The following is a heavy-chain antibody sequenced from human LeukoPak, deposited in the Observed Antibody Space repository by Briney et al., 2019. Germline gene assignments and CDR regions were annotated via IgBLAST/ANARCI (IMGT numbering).Heavy chain of an antibody. D-gene: IGHD3-10*01. CDR2: INHSGST. Sequence: SETLSLTCAVYGGSFSGYYWSWIRQPPGKGLEWIGEINHSGSTNYNPSLKSRVTISVDTSKNQSSLKLSSVTAADTAVYYCARAGWFGEFAFDYWGQGTLVTVSS. CDR1: GGSFSGYY. CDR3: ARAGWFGEFAFDY. J-gene: IGHJ4*02. V-gene: IGHV4-34*01.